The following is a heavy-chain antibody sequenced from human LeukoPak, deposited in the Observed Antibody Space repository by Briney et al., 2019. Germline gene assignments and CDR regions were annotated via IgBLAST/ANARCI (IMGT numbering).Heavy chain of an antibody. CDR1: GGSISSYY. V-gene: IGHV4-59*01. Sequence: PSETLSLTCTVSGGSISSYYWSWIRQPPGKGLEWIGYINYSGSINYNPSLKSRVTISVDTSKNQFSLKLSSVTAADTAVYYCARDRFPRGAAAGMGPNWFDPWGQGTLVTVSS. CDR2: INYSGSI. CDR3: ARDRFPRGAAAGMGPNWFDP. J-gene: IGHJ5*02. D-gene: IGHD6-13*01.